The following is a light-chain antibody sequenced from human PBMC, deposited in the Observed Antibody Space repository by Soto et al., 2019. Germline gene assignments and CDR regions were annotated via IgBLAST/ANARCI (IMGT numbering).Light chain of an antibody. J-gene: IGKJ4*01. V-gene: IGKV1-39*01. Sequence: DLQMTQSPSSLSASVGDRVTITCRASQSISSYLNWYQQKEGKAPKALIYDASSLQSGVPSRFSGSGSGTDFTLTISSLQPEDFATYYCQQSYTTPFAFGGGTKVEIK. CDR3: QQSYTTPFA. CDR2: DAS. CDR1: QSISSY.